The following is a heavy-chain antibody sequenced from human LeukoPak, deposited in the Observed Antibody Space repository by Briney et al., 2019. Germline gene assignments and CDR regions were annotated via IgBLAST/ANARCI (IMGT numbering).Heavy chain of an antibody. CDR2: MYYSGST. D-gene: IGHD3-22*01. CDR1: GGSISSSSYY. CDR3: ARQYYYDSSGYYFGY. V-gene: IGHV4-39*01. J-gene: IGHJ4*02. Sequence: SETLSLTCIVSGGSISSSSYYWGWLRQPPGTGLEWIGSMYYSGSTYYNPSLKSRVTISVDTSKNQFSLKLSSVTAADTAVYYCARQYYYDSSGYYFGYWGQGTLVTVSS.